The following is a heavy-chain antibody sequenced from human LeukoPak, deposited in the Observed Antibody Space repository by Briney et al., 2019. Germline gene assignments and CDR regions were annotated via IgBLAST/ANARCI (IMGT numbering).Heavy chain of an antibody. D-gene: IGHD4-17*01. Sequence: LGGSLRLSCAASGFTFSTYAMHGVRQAPGKGLEWVAVILYDGSNQYYTDSVKGRFTISRDNSRNTLYLQMNSLKVEDTAVYYCARDFRDYRDYVAYFDSWGQGTLVTVSS. V-gene: IGHV3-30-3*01. CDR1: GFTFSTYA. CDR3: ARDFRDYRDYVAYFDS. J-gene: IGHJ4*02. CDR2: ILYDGSNQ.